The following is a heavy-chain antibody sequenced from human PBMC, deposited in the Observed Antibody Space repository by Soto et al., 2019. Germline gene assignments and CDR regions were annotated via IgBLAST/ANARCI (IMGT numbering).Heavy chain of an antibody. V-gene: IGHV4-39*01. D-gene: IGHD3-3*01. CDR2: IYYSGST. CDR1: GGSISSSSYY. Sequence: SETLSLTCTVSGGSISSSSYYWGWIRQPPGKGLEWIGSIYYSGSTYYNPSLKSRVTISVDTSKNQFSLKLSSVTAADTAVYYCARALYYDFWSGYYNLWFDPWGQGTLVTSPQ. J-gene: IGHJ5*02. CDR3: ARALYYDFWSGYYNLWFDP.